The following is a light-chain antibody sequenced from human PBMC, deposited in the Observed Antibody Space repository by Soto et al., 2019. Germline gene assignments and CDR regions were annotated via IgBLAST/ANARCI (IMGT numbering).Light chain of an antibody. CDR2: DDT. J-gene: IGLJ3*02. Sequence: QSALTQPPSVSAGPGQKVTMSCSGRSSNIGSHFVAWYQQLPGTAPKLLIYDDTKRPYGIPGRFSGSKSGTSATLGITGLQTGDEADYYCATWATSLSVVVFGGGTKVTVL. V-gene: IGLV1-51*01. CDR3: ATWATSLSVVV. CDR1: SSNIGSHF.